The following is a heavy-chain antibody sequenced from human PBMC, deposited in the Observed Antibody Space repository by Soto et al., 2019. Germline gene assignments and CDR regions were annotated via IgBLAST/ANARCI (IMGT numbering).Heavy chain of an antibody. J-gene: IGHJ6*02. D-gene: IGHD2-21*02. CDR1: GFTFSNAW. CDR2: IKSKTDGGTT. V-gene: IGHV3-15*01. CDR3: TTESLTYYYGMDV. Sequence: KPVGSLRLSCAASGFTFSNAWMSWVRQAPGKGLEWVGRIKSKTDGGTTDYAAPVKGRFTISRDDSKNTLYLQMNSLKTEDTAVYYCTTESLTYYYGMDVWGQGTTVTVSS.